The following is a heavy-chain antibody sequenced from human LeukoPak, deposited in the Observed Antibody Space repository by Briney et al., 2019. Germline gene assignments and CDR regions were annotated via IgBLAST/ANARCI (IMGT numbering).Heavy chain of an antibody. CDR1: GGSISSYY. CDR2: IYYSGST. CDR3: ARGLGSSLDY. V-gene: IGHV4-59*01. J-gene: IGHJ4*02. D-gene: IGHD5-12*01. Sequence: PSETLSLTCTVSGGSISSYYWSWLRQPPGKGLEWIGYIYYSGSTNYNPSLKSRVTISVDPSKNQFSLKLSSVTAADTAVYYCARGLGSSLDYWGQGTLVTVSS.